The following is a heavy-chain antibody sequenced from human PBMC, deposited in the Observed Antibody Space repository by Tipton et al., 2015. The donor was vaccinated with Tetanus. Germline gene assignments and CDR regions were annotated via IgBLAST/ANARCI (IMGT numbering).Heavy chain of an antibody. D-gene: IGHD7-27*01. J-gene: IGHJ4*02. CDR1: GFTVSSYQ. CDR2: IYSDGST. V-gene: IGHV3-53*01. CDR3: ARGLGVDY. Sequence: SLRLSCAASGFTVSSYQMTWVRQAPGKGLEWVSVIYSDGSTYYADSVKGRFTISRGNLKNTLSLQMNSLRAEDTAVYYCARGLGVDYWGQGTLVTVSS.